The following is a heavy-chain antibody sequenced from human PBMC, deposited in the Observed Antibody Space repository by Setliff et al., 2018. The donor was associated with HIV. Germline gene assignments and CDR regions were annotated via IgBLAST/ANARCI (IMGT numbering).Heavy chain of an antibody. D-gene: IGHD3-16*02. CDR1: RFRFDDYG. J-gene: IGHJ4*02. V-gene: IGHV3-20*04. CDR2: INWNGGST. Sequence: GGSLRLSCAASRFRFDDYGMSWVRQAPGKGLEWVSGINWNGGSTGHADSVKGRFTISRDNAKNSLYLQMNSLRAEDTAVYYCARVSRNVWGSYRYPFDYWGQGTLVTVSS. CDR3: ARVSRNVWGSYRYPFDY.